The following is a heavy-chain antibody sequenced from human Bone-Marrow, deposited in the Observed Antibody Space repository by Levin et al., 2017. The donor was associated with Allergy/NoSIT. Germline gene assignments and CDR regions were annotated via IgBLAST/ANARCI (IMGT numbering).Heavy chain of an antibody. CDR1: GFSLRTSGVG. D-gene: IGHD1/OR15-1a*01. J-gene: IGHJ4*02. CDR2: CYLDDDN. CDR3: AHRRGGQNWNNGDFDY. V-gene: IGHV2-5*02. Sequence: SGPTLVKPTQTLTFTCSFSGFSLRTSGVGVGWIRQSPGKSLEWLAFCYLDDDNRYSPSLKSRLAVTNDTSKNQVILTMTNMDAVDTETYYGAHRRGGQNWNNGDFDYWGQGILVTVAS.